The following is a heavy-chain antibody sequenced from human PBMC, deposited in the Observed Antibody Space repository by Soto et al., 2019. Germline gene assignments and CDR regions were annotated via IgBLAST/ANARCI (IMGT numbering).Heavy chain of an antibody. CDR2: ISGSGGST. D-gene: IGHD4-17*01. J-gene: IGHJ4*02. CDR1: GFTFSSYA. Sequence: RRSLRLSCAASGFTFSSYAMSWVRQAPGKGLEWVSAISGSGGSTYYADSVKGRFTISRDNSKNTLYLQMNSLRAEDTAVYYCAKDRLRRLRFDYWGQGTLVIFSS. CDR3: AKDRLRRLRFDY. V-gene: IGHV3-23*01.